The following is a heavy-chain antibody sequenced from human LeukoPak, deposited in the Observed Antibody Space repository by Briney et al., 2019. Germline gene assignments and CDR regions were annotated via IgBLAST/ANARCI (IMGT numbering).Heavy chain of an antibody. J-gene: IGHJ4*02. Sequence: PSETLSLTCTVSGGSISSGSYYCSWIRQPAGKGLEWIGRIYTSGSTNYNPSLKSRVTISVDTSKNQFSLKLSSVTAADTAVYYCASPDYWGQGTLVTVSS. CDR2: IYTSGST. CDR1: GGSISSGSYY. V-gene: IGHV4-61*02. CDR3: ASPDY.